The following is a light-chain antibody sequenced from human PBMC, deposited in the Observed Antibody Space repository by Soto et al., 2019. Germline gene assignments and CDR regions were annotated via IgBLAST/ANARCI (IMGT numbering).Light chain of an antibody. J-gene: IGLJ3*02. CDR3: SAYTARRTLV. V-gene: IGLV2-14*01. CDR2: EVR. Sequence: QSALTQPASVSGFAGQSITISCSGTLRDVGAYNLVSWYQQHPGTAPKLIIYEVRNRPSGISSRFSGSRSGNTASLTISWLQSEDEGDYYCSAYTARRTLVFCGGPKLTVL. CDR1: LRDVGAYNL.